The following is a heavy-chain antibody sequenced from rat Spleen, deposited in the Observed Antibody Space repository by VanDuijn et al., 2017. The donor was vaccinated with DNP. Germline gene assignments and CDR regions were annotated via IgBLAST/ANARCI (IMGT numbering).Heavy chain of an antibody. V-gene: IGHV5-19*01. CDR2: ISFDGGNT. D-gene: IGHD1-6*01. CDR1: GFIFSNYG. Sequence: EVQLVESGGGLVQPGRSLKLSCAASGFIFSNYGMHWVRQAPTKGLEWVASISFDGGNTYYRDSVKGRFTISRDDAKSSLYLQMDSLRSEDTATYYCATGIYYGLLLRDYAMDAWGQGTSVTVSS. CDR3: ATGIYYGLLLRDYAMDA. J-gene: IGHJ4*01.